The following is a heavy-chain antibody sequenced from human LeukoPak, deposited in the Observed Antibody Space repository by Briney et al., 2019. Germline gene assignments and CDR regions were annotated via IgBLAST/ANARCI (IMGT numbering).Heavy chain of an antibody. Sequence: AGGSLRLSCAASGFTFSSYDMHWVRQATGKGLEWVSAIGTAGDTYYPGSVKGRFTISRENAKNSLYLQMNSLRAGDTAVYYCARMARNYYYGMDVWGQGTTVTVSS. CDR3: ARMARNYYYGMDV. CDR1: GFTFSSYD. CDR2: IGTAGDT. V-gene: IGHV3-13*01. D-gene: IGHD5-24*01. J-gene: IGHJ6*02.